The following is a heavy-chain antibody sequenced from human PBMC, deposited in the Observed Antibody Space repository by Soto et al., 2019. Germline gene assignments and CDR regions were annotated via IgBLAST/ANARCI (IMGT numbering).Heavy chain of an antibody. Sequence: SETLSLTCVVSGDSISSGDYYWSWIRQPPGKGLEWIGYIYYSGSTYYNPSLKSRLTISVDTSKNQFSLKLSSVTAADTAVYYCARRYGASFDYWGQGTLVTVSS. CDR2: IYYSGST. CDR3: ARRYGASFDY. CDR1: GDSISSGDYY. D-gene: IGHD4-17*01. V-gene: IGHV4-30-4*01. J-gene: IGHJ4*02.